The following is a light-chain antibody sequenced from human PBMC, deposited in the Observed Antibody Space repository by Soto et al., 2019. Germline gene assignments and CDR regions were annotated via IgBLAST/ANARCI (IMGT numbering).Light chain of an antibody. J-gene: IGLJ2*01. CDR2: QDS. Sequence: SYELTQPPSVSVSPGQTASITCSGDKLGDKYACWYQQKPGQSPVLVIYQDSKRPSGIPGRLSGSSSGNTATLTISGTQAMDEADYYCQAWDSSTAVFGGGTKLTVL. CDR3: QAWDSSTAV. V-gene: IGLV3-1*01. CDR1: KLGDKY.